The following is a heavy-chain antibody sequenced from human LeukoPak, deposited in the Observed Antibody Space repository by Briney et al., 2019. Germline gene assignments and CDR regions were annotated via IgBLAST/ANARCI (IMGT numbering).Heavy chain of an antibody. V-gene: IGHV3-30*18. CDR1: GFTFSSYG. D-gene: IGHD4-11*01. CDR3: AKGLGKATVTPLGY. J-gene: IGHJ4*02. Sequence: GRSLRLSCAASGFTFSSYGMHWVRQAPDKGLEWVAVISYDGSNKYYADSVKGRFTISRDNSKNTLYLQMDSLRAEDTAVYYCAKGLGKATVTPLGYWGQGTLVTVSS. CDR2: ISYDGSNK.